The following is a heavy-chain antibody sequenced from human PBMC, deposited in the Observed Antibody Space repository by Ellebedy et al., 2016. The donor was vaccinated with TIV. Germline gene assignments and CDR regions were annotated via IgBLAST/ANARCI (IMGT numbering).Heavy chain of an antibody. V-gene: IGHV1-69*13. CDR3: ARGPQVYGDYQYIDY. D-gene: IGHD4-17*01. J-gene: IGHJ4*02. CDR1: GGTFSSYA. Sequence: ASVKVSCKASGGTFSSYAISWVRQAPGQGLEWMGGIIPIFGTANYAQKFQGRVTITADESTSTAYMELSSLTFEDTAVYYCARGPQVYGDYQYIDYWGQGTLVTVSS. CDR2: IIPIFGTA.